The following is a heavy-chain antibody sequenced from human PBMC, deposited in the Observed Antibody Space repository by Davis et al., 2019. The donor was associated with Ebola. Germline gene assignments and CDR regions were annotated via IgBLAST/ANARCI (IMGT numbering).Heavy chain of an antibody. CDR1: GFTFSNYA. CDR3: ARDRLVAVAATYYFDY. CDR2: ISSDGTNK. V-gene: IGHV3-30-3*01. Sequence: GESLKISCAASGFTFSNYAMHWVRQAPGKGLEWVAVISSDGTNKYYADSVKSRFTISRDNSKNTLNLQMNGLRAEDTSVYYCARDRLVAVAATYYFDYWGQGTLVTVSS. D-gene: IGHD6-19*01. J-gene: IGHJ4*02.